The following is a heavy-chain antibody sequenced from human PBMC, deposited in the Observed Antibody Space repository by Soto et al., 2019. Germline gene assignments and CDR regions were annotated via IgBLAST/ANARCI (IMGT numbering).Heavy chain of an antibody. J-gene: IGHJ4*02. CDR1: GGSIDRSNYY. D-gene: IGHD3-10*01. CDR2: TYYNGNA. Sequence: PSETLSLTCTVSGGSIDRSNYYWDWLRQPPGKGLEWIGTTYYNGNAYYNPSLKSRVSMSVDTSKNQFSLKLVSVTAADTAVYYCARHFVAVVIKGLGYWGQVTLVTVS. CDR3: ARHFVAVVIKGLGY. V-gene: IGHV4-39*01.